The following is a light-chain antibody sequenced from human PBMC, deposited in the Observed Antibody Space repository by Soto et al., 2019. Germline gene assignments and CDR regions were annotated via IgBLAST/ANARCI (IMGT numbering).Light chain of an antibody. V-gene: IGLV2-14*01. CDR3: SSYTSSSTLV. CDR2: DVS. J-gene: IGLJ1*01. CDR1: SSDVGGYNY. Sequence: QPVLTQPASVSGSPGQSITISCTGTSSDVGGYNYVSWYQQHPGKAPNLMIYDVSNRPAGVSNRFSGSKSGNTASLTISGLQAEDEADYYCSSYTSSSTLVFGTGTKVTVL.